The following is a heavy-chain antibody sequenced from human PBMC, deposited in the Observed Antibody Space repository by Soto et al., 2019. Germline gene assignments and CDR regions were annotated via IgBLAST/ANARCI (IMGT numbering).Heavy chain of an antibody. D-gene: IGHD2-21*01. CDR2: IKSKTDGATT. Sequence: EVQLVESGGGLLESGGSHRVSCAASGFSFSYAWMGWVRQPPGKGLERVGRIKSKTDGATTNYAAPVKGRFTISREDSRNTLYLQMNSLKAEDTAVYYRTADSCSGDCYFDYWGQGTRVTVSS. CDR1: GFSFSYAW. J-gene: IGHJ4*02. V-gene: IGHV3-15*05. CDR3: TADSCSGDCYFDY.